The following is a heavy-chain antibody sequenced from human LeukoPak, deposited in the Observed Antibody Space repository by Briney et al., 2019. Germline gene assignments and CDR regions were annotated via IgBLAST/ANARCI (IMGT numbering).Heavy chain of an antibody. Sequence: GGSLRLSCAASGITFSSYWMSWVRQAPGKGLEWVANIKQDGSEKYYVDSVKGRFTISRDNAKNSLYLQMNSLRAEDTAVYYCARDDFGVVILGIDYWGQGTLVTVSS. CDR3: ARDDFGVVILGIDY. CDR2: IKQDGSEK. D-gene: IGHD3-3*01. V-gene: IGHV3-7*01. J-gene: IGHJ4*02. CDR1: GITFSSYW.